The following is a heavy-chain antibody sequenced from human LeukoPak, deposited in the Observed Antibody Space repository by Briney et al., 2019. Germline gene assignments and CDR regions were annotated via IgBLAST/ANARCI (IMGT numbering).Heavy chain of an antibody. D-gene: IGHD3-3*01. V-gene: IGHV4-30-4*08. CDR2: IYYSGST. CDR1: GGSISSGDYY. Sequence: SETLSLTCTVSGGSISSGDYYWSWIRQPPGKGLEWIGYIYYSGSTYYNPSLKSRVTISVDTSKNQFSLKLSSVTAADTAVYYCARTGRDTIFGVVINPLDYYYYMDVWGKGTTVTVSS. CDR3: ARTGRDTIFGVVINPLDYYYYMDV. J-gene: IGHJ6*03.